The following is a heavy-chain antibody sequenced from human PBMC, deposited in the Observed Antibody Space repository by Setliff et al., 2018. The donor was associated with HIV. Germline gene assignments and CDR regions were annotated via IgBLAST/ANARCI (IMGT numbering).Heavy chain of an antibody. V-gene: IGHV4-39*07. CDR1: SGSMTSTGYY. CDR3: ARQRQDYIVVVPAPFDH. Sequence: SETLSLTCTVSSGSMTSTGYYWGWIRQPPGQGLEWIGSIYYSGRTYYKPSLESRVTISIDTSKSQFSLNLTSMTAADTAVYYCARQRQDYIVVVPAPFDHWGQGILVTVSS. J-gene: IGHJ4*02. CDR2: IYYSGRT. D-gene: IGHD2-2*01.